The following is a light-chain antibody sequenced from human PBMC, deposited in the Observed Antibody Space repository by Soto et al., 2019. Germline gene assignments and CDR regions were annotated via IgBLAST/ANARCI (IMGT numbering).Light chain of an antibody. Sequence: EIEMTQSPATLPVSPGERATLSCRASQSVSNNLAWYQQKPGQAPRLLIYGASTRAPGFPARFTGSGSGTEFTLTIRSLQSEDFAVYYCQQYNDWPSNTFGQGTKLEIK. CDR3: QQYNDWPSNT. V-gene: IGKV3-15*01. CDR2: GAS. J-gene: IGKJ2*01. CDR1: QSVSNN.